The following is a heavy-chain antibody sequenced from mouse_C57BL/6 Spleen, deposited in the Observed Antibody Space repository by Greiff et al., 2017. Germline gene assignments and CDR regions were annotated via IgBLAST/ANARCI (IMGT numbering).Heavy chain of an antibody. CDR3: AKNGGLPAWFAY. D-gene: IGHD2-4*01. V-gene: IGHV2-5*01. Sequence: QVQLQQSGPGLVQPSQSLSITCTVSGFSLTSYGVNWVRQSPGKGLEWLGVIWRGGSTDYNAAFMSRLSITKDNSKSQVFFKMNSLQADYTAIYYFAKNGGLPAWFAYWGQGTLVTVSA. J-gene: IGHJ3*01. CDR2: IWRGGST. CDR1: GFSLTSYG.